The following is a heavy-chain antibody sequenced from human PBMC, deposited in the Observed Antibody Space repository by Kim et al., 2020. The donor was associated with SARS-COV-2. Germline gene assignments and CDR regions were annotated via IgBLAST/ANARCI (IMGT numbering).Heavy chain of an antibody. D-gene: IGHD3-22*01. Sequence: PSLTCRLTISVDTSKNQFSLTLSSVTAADTAVYYCARARITMIVVDAFDIWGQGTMVTVSS. V-gene: IGHV4-31*02. J-gene: IGHJ3*02. CDR3: ARARITMIVVDAFDI.